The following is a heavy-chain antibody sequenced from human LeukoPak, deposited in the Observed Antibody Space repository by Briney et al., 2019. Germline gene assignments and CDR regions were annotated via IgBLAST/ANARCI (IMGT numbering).Heavy chain of an antibody. V-gene: IGHV4-59*12. D-gene: IGHD4-23*01. CDR3: ARFWVLRWWFDP. J-gene: IGHJ5*02. Sequence: TTSETLSLTCTVSGGSISSYYWSWIRQPPGKGLEWIGYIYYSGSTNYNPSLKGRVTISVDTSKNQFSLKLSSVTAADTAVYYCARFWVLRWWFDPWGQGTLVTVSS. CDR1: GGSISSYY. CDR2: IYYSGST.